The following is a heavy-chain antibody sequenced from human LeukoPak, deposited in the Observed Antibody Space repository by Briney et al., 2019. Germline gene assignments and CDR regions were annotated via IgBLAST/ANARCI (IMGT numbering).Heavy chain of an antibody. Sequence: GASLKVSCKTSGYPFTTYEINWVRQAAGQGLEWMGWVHPDTGYADYAQKFQGRVTMTSDTSISTAYMALSSLISDDTAVHFFARGPRNDPWGQGTLVTVSS. J-gene: IGHJ5*02. D-gene: IGHD1-14*01. CDR2: VHPDTGYA. CDR3: ARGPRNDP. V-gene: IGHV1-8*01. CDR1: GYPFTTYE.